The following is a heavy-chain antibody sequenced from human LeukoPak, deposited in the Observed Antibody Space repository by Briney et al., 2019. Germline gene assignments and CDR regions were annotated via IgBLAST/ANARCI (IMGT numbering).Heavy chain of an antibody. V-gene: IGHV3-23*01. CDR3: AKYCGYSSSWYKLGFDY. D-gene: IGHD6-13*01. Sequence: GGSLRLSCAASGSTFSTYAMSWVRQAPGKGLEWVSAISSSGGSTYYADSVKGRFTISRDNSKNTLYLQMNSLRAEDTAVYYCAKYCGYSSSWYKLGFDYWGQGTLVTVSS. J-gene: IGHJ4*02. CDR2: ISSSGGST. CDR1: GSTFSTYA.